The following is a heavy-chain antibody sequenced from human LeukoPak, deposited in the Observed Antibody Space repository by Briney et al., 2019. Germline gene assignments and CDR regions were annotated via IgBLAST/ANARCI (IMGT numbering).Heavy chain of an antibody. CDR3: ARDQEGFDY. V-gene: IGHV1-46*01. CDR1: GYTFTSNY. Sequence: ASVKVSCKASGYTFTSNYIHWVRQAPGQGLEWMGMIYPRDGSASYAQKFQGRVTVTRDTSTSTVHMELSGLRSEDTAVYYCARDQEGFDYWGQGTLVTVSP. CDR2: IYPRDGSA. J-gene: IGHJ4*02.